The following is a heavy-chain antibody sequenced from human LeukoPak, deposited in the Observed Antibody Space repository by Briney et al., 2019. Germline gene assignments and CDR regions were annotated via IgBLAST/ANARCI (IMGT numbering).Heavy chain of an antibody. CDR1: EFTFSSYW. V-gene: IGHV3-7*01. CDR2: IKQDGSEK. D-gene: IGHD6-19*01. J-gene: IGHJ5*02. Sequence: GGSLRLSCAASEFTFSSYWMSWVRQAPGKGLEWVANIKQDGSEKYYVASVKGRFTISRDNAKNSLYLQMNSLRAEDTAVYYCARDPSSGWYLKGWFDPWGQGTLVTVSS. CDR3: ARDPSSGWYLKGWFDP.